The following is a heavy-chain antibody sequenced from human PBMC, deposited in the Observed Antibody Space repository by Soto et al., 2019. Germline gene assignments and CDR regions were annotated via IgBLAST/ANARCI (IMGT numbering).Heavy chain of an antibody. D-gene: IGHD2-2*01. J-gene: IGHJ6*03. V-gene: IGHV1-69*02. CDR1: GGTFSSYT. CDR2: IIPILGIA. Sequence: QVQLVQSGAEVKKPGSSVKVSCKSSGGTFSSYTISWVRQAPGQGLEWMGRIIPILGIANYAQKFQGRVTITADKDTSRSCMGLRSLRSEDTAVYYCAKSHCSSTSCYARCYYYIDVWGTGTTVTVSS. CDR3: AKSHCSSTSCYARCYYYIDV.